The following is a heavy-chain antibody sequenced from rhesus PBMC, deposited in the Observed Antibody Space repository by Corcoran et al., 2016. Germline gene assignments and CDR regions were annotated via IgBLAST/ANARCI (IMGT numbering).Heavy chain of an antibody. CDR1: GASISSNY. V-gene: IGHV4S2*01. CDR2: IYGSGGST. J-gene: IGHJ5-2*02. CDR3: ARDVYSYGGGYSLDV. D-gene: IGHD5-36*01. Sequence: QVQLQESGPGLVKPSETLPLTCAVSGASISSNYWSWIRQAPGKGLEGIGRIYGSGGSTDYNPSRNSRVTISRDTSKNQFSLKLSSGTASDTAVYYCARDVYSYGGGYSLDVWGRGVLVTVSS.